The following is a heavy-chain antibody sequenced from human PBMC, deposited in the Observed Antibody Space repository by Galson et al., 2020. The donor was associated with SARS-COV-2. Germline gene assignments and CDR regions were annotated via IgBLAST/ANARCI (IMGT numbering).Heavy chain of an antibody. D-gene: IGHD1-26*01. CDR2: INXXGSST. CDR3: ARDFHPFIDYGMDV. V-gene: IGHV3-74*01. J-gene: IGHJ6*02. CDR1: GFTFSXXX. Sequence: GGSLRLSCAASGFTFSXXXMHWXRQAPGKGLVWVSRINXXGSSTSYADSVKGRFTSSRDNAKNTLYLQMNSLRAEDTAVYYCARDFHPFIDYGMDVWGQGTTVTVSS.